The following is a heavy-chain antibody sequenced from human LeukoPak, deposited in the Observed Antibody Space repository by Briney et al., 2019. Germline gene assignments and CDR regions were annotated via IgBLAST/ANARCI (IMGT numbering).Heavy chain of an antibody. CDR1: GYTFTSYG. CDR2: ISGYNGNT. CDR3: AKDKAVYDSSGYYGN. Sequence: ASVKVSCKASGYTFTSYGISWVRQAPGQGLEWMGWISGYNGNTNYAQKLQGRVTMTTDTSTSTAYMEVRSLRAEDTAVYYCAKDKAVYDSSGYYGNWGQGTLVTVSS. D-gene: IGHD3-22*01. V-gene: IGHV1-18*01. J-gene: IGHJ4*02.